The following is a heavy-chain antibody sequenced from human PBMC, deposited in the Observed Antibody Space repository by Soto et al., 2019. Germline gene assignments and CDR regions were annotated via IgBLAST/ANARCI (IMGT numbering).Heavy chain of an antibody. Sequence: EVQLLESGGGLVQPGGSLRLSCAASGFTFSSYAMSWVRQAPGKGLEWVSVISTSGAPPQYADSVKGRFTISRDNSKNTLYLQMNSLRVEDTAVYYCAGVKRSSNYAAGSYYWGQGTLVTVSS. CDR2: ISTSGAPP. J-gene: IGHJ4*02. D-gene: IGHD4-4*01. V-gene: IGHV3-23*01. CDR3: AGVKRSSNYAAGSYY. CDR1: GFTFSSYA.